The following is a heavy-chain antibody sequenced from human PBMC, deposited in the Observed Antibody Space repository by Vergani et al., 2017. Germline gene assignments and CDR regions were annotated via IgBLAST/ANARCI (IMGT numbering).Heavy chain of an antibody. CDR2: IIPIFGTA. CDR3: ARELGPEMATIPSQFELGY. V-gene: IGHV1-69*01. D-gene: IGHD5-24*01. J-gene: IGHJ4*02. CDR1: GGTFSSYA. Sequence: QVQLVQSGAEVKKPGSSVKVSCKASGGTFSSYAISWVRQAPGQGLEWMGGIIPIFGTANYAQKFQGRVTITADESTSTAYMELSSLRSEDTAVYYCARELGPEMATIPSQFELGYWGQGTLVTVSS.